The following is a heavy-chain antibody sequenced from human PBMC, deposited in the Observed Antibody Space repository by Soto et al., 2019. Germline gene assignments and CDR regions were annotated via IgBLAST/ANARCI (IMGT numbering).Heavy chain of an antibody. V-gene: IGHV3-74*01. CDR1: GFTFSSYW. J-gene: IGHJ5*02. CDR3: GREGGGLNWFHP. D-gene: IGHD3-16*01. Sequence: GGSLRLSCVASGFTFSSYWMHWVRQAPGKGLVWVSRINSDGSSTSYADSVKGRFTISRDNAKNTLYLQMNSLRAEDTAVYYWGREGGGLNWFHPWGQGTRVTVSS. CDR2: INSDGSST.